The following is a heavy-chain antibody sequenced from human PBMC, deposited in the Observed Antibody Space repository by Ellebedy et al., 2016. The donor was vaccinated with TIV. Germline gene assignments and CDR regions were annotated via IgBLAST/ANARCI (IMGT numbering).Heavy chain of an antibody. CDR1: GGSFSGYY. CDR2: INHSGST. Sequence: SETLSLTXAVYGGSFSGYYWSWIRQPPGKGLEWIGEINHSGSTNYNPSLKSRVTISVDTSKNQFSLKLSSVTAADTAVYYCARGPRLRYFGYWFDPWGQGTLVTVSS. J-gene: IGHJ5*02. D-gene: IGHD3-9*01. V-gene: IGHV4-34*01. CDR3: ARGPRLRYFGYWFDP.